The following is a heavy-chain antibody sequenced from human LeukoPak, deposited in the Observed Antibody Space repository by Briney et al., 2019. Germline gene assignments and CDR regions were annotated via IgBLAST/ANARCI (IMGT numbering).Heavy chain of an antibody. CDR3: ARVHYYGSGRKNDY. CDR1: GYTFTGYY. V-gene: IGHV1-2*06. J-gene: IGHJ4*02. Sequence: ASVKVSCKASGYTFTGYYMHWVGQAPGQGLEWMGRINPNSGGTNYAQKFQGRVTMTRDTSISTAYMELSRLRSDDTAVYYCARVHYYGSGRKNDYWGQGTLVTVSS. CDR2: INPNSGGT. D-gene: IGHD3-10*01.